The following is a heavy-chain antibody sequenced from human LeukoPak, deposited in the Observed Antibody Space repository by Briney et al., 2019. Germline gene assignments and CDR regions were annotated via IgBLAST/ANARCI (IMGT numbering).Heavy chain of an antibody. CDR2: ISYDGSNK. CDR1: GFTFSSYG. J-gene: IGHJ4*02. V-gene: IGHV3-30*03. Sequence: GGSLRLSCAASGFTFSSYGMHWVCQAPGKGLEWVAVISYDGSNKYYADSVKGRFTISRDNSKNTLYLQMNSLRAEDTAVYYCARGVAAAGTTLDYWGQGTLVTVSS. CDR3: ARGVAAAGTTLDY. D-gene: IGHD6-13*01.